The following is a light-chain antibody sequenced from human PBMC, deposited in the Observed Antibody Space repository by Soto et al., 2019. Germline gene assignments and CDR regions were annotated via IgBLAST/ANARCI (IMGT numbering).Light chain of an antibody. V-gene: IGKV1-39*01. Sequence: DIQMTQSGSSLYVSVGHSVRINCGASQSIGNFLNWYQQKLGRAPKLLISSASSLQSGVPARFRGSGSGTTFTLTISSLQPEDFAIYYCQHSYSTPLTFGGGTKVDIK. J-gene: IGKJ4*01. CDR1: QSIGNF. CDR2: SAS. CDR3: QHSYSTPLT.